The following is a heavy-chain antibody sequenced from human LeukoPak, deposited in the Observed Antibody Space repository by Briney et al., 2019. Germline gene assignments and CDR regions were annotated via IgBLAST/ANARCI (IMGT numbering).Heavy chain of an antibody. CDR1: GASISSYY. J-gene: IGHJ4*02. CDR2: VYYSGST. CDR3: AREKAMGT. Sequence: SETLSLTCTVSGASISSYYWSWIRQPPGKGLEWIGYVYYSGSTNYNPSLKSRVTISVDTSKNQFSLKLSSVTAADTAIYYCAREKAMGTWGQGTLVTVSS. D-gene: IGHD5-18*01. V-gene: IGHV4-59*01.